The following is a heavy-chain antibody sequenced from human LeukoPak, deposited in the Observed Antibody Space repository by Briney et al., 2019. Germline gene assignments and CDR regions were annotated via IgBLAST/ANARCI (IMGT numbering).Heavy chain of an antibody. J-gene: IGHJ4*02. CDR2: IWYDGSNK. CDR3: AKLEMDTAMVDY. D-gene: IGHD5-18*01. V-gene: IGHV3-33*06. CDR1: GFTFSSYG. Sequence: GGSPRLSCAASGFTFSSYGMHWVRQAPGKGLEWVAVIWYDGSNKYYADSVKGRFTISRDNSKNTLYLQMNSLRAEDTAAYYCAKLEMDTAMVDYWGQGTLVTVSS.